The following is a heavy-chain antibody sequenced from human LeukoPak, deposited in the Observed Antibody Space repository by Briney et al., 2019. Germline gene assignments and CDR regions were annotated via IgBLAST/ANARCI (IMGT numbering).Heavy chain of an antibody. CDR2: IYYSGST. CDR1: GGSISSSSYY. Sequence: SETLSLTCTVSGGSISSSSYYWGWLRQPPGKGLEWIGSIYYSGSTYYNPSLKSRVTISVDTSKNQFSLKLSSVTAADTAVYYCARPTAVAGTSDYWGQGTLVTVSS. V-gene: IGHV4-39*01. D-gene: IGHD6-19*01. J-gene: IGHJ4*02. CDR3: ARPTAVAGTSDY.